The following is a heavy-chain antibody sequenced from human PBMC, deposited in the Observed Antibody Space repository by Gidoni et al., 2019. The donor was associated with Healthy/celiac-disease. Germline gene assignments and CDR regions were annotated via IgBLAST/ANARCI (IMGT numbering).Heavy chain of an antibody. CDR2: INAGNGNT. CDR1: GYTFTSYA. CDR3: ARVGVSMTTVTPYAFDI. J-gene: IGHJ3*02. Sequence: QVQLVQSGAEVKKPGASVKVSCKASGYTFTSYAMHWVRQAPGQRLEWMGWINAGNGNTKYSQKFQGRVTITRDTSASTAYMELSSLRSEDTAVYYCARVGVSMTTVTPYAFDIWGQGTMVTVSS. D-gene: IGHD4-17*01. V-gene: IGHV1-3*01.